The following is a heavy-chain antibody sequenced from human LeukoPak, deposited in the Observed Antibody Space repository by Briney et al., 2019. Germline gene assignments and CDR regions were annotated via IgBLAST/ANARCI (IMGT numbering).Heavy chain of an antibody. D-gene: IGHD6-19*01. J-gene: IGHJ4*02. Sequence: SETLSLTCTVSGGSISSYYWSWIRQPPGKGLVWIGYIYYSGSTNYNPSLKSRVTISVDTSKNQFSLKLSSVTAADTAVYYCARGHSSGWPYYFDYWGQGTLVTVSS. CDR1: GGSISSYY. CDR2: IYYSGST. V-gene: IGHV4-59*01. CDR3: ARGHSSGWPYYFDY.